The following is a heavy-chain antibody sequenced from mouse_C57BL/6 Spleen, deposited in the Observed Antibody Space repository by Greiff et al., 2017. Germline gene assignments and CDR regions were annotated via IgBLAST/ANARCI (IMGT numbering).Heavy chain of an antibody. V-gene: IGHV1-50*01. J-gene: IGHJ3*01. CDR3: ARGGLLEPFAY. CDR1: GFTFTSYW. Sequence: QVQLQQPGAELVKPGASVKLSCKASGFTFTSYWMQWVKPRPGQGLEWIGKIEPSDSYTNYNQKVKGKATLTVDTSSSTAYMQLSSLTSEDSAVYYCARGGLLEPFAYWGQGTLVTVSA. CDR2: IEPSDSYT. D-gene: IGHD1-1*01.